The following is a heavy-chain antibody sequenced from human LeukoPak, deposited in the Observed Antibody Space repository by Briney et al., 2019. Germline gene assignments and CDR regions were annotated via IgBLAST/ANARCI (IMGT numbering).Heavy chain of an antibody. D-gene: IGHD5-18*01. V-gene: IGHV3-30-3*01. CDR3: ARGPQLWVFDY. Sequence: SGGSLRLSCAASGFPFSSYAMHWVRQAPGKGLEWVAVISYDGSNKYYADSVKGRFTISRDNSKNTLYLQMNSLRAEDTAVYYCARGPQLWVFDYWGQGTLVTVSS. CDR1: GFPFSSYA. J-gene: IGHJ4*02. CDR2: ISYDGSNK.